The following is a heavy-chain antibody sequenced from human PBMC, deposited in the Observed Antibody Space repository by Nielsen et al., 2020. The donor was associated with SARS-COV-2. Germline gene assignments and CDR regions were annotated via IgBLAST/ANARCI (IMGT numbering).Heavy chain of an antibody. V-gene: IGHV5-51*01. Sequence: GESLKISCKGSGYSFTSYWIGWVRQMPGKGLEWMGIIYPGDSDTRYSPSFQGQVTISADKSISTAYLQWSSLKASDTAMYYCARTYYYGSGSYYNGYYFDYWGQGTLVTVSS. CDR1: GYSFTSYW. D-gene: IGHD3-10*01. J-gene: IGHJ4*02. CDR3: ARTYYYGSGSYYNGYYFDY. CDR2: IYPGDSDT.